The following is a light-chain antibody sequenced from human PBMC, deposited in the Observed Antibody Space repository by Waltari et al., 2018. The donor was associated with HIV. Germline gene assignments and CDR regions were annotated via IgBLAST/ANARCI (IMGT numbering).Light chain of an antibody. CDR3: SSYTSSSTLVV. CDR1: SDVGGYNY. Sequence: SDVGGYNYVSWYQQHPGKAPKLMIYEVSNRPSGVSNRFSGSKSGNTASLTISGLQAEDEADYYCSSYTSSSTLVVFGGGTKLTVL. J-gene: IGLJ2*01. V-gene: IGLV2-14*01. CDR2: EVS.